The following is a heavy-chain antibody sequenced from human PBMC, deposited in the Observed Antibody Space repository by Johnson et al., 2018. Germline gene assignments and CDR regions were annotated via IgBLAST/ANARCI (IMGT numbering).Heavy chain of an antibody. V-gene: IGHV3-73*02. J-gene: IGHJ1*01. CDR1: GFTFSGSA. CDR3: TWEGH. Sequence: VQLQESGGGLVQPGGSLKLSCAASGFTFSGSAMHWVRQASGKGLEWVGRIRSKANSYATAYAASGKGRFTISRDDSKNTGYLQMNSLKTEGPAVYYGTWEGHGGQGTLVTVSS. CDR2: IRSKANSYAT. D-gene: IGHD1-26*01.